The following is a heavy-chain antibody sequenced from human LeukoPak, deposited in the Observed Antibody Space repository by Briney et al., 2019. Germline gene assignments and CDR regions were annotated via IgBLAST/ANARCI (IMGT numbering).Heavy chain of an antibody. CDR2: ISSGSTYI. CDR3: VRFTTTYYFDH. CDR1: GFTFSHYT. D-gene: IGHD3-22*01. J-gene: IGHJ4*02. V-gene: IGHV3-21*01. Sequence: PGGSLRLSCVASGFTFSHYTMNWVRQAPGKGLEWVSSISSGSTYIYYSNSVKGRFTISRDNAKNSLFLQMNRQRAEDTAVYYCVRFTTTYYFDHWGQGTLVTVSS.